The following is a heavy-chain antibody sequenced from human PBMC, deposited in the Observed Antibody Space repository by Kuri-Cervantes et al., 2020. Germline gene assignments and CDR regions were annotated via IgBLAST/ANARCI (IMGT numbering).Heavy chain of an antibody. Sequence: GESLKISCAALGIVFSNYWMTCVRQAPGKGLEWVANIKHSETFYVDSVKGRFTISRDNSKNTLFLQMNTLRAEDTAVYYCARDPVTYCSSTSCYGGWFDPWGQGTLVTVSS. V-gene: IGHV3-7*03. CDR3: ARDPVTYCSSTSCYGGWFDP. J-gene: IGHJ5*02. D-gene: IGHD2-2*01. CDR1: GIVFSNYW. CDR2: IKHSET.